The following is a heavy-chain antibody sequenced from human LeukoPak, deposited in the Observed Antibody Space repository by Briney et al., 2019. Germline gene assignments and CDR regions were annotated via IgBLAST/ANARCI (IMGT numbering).Heavy chain of an antibody. V-gene: IGHV3-23*01. J-gene: IGHJ5*02. Sequence: GGSLRLSCAASGFTFSSYAMSWVRQAPGKGLEWVSAISGSGGSTYYADSVKGRFTISRDNSKNTLYLQMNSLRAEDTAVYYCAKGTNYYDSSGYYYHTYNWFDPWGQGTLVTVSS. CDR1: GFTFSSYA. CDR2: ISGSGGST. D-gene: IGHD3-22*01. CDR3: AKGTNYYDSSGYYYHTYNWFDP.